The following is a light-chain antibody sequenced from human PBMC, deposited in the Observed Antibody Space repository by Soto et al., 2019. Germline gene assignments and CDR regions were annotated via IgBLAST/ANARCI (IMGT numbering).Light chain of an antibody. CDR3: QQRSNWPPIT. J-gene: IGKJ5*01. CDR1: QSISSY. Sequence: EIVLTQSPATLSLSPGERATLSCRASQSISSYLAWYQQKPGQAPRLLIYDASNRATGIPARFSGSGSGTDFTLTISSLEPKDCAVSYCQQRSNWPPITFGQGTRLEIK. V-gene: IGKV3-11*01. CDR2: DAS.